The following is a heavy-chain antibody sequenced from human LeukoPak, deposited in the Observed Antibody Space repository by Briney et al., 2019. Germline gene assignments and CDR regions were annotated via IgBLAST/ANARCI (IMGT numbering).Heavy chain of an antibody. Sequence: SETLSLTCTVSGGSISSSYWNWIRQPPGKGLEWIGFIYYGGSTSYNPSLKSRVTISVDTSKNQFSLKLTSVTAADTAVYYCARSQYYVLDYWGQGTLVTVSS. CDR1: GGSISSSY. V-gene: IGHV4-59*08. J-gene: IGHJ4*02. D-gene: IGHD3-10*02. CDR3: ARSQYYVLDY. CDR2: IYYGGST.